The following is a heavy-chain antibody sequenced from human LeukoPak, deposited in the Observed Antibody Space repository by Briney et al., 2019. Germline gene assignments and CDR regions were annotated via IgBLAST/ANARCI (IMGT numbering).Heavy chain of an antibody. V-gene: IGHV1-18*01. CDR1: GYTFTSYG. CDR3: AREGWGYSYGYRVLYGMDV. J-gene: IGHJ6*02. D-gene: IGHD5-18*01. Sequence: GASVKVSCKASGYTFTSYGISWVRQAPGQGLEWMGWISAYNGNTNYAQKLQGRVTMTTDTSTSTAYMELRSLRSDDTAVYYCAREGWGYSYGYRVLYGMDVWGQGTTVTVSS. CDR2: ISAYNGNT.